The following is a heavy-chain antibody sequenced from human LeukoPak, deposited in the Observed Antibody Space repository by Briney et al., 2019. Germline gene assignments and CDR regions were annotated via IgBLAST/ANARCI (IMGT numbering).Heavy chain of an antibody. V-gene: IGHV3-23*01. CDR3: AKDRALLWFGELGWYFDL. J-gene: IGHJ2*01. CDR2: ISGSGHST. Sequence: PGGSLRLSCAASGFTFTGYAMSWVRQAPGKGLEWVSAISGSGHSTDYADSVKGRFTISRDNSKNTLYLQMNSLRAEDTAVYYCAKDRALLWFGELGWYFDLWGRGALVTVSS. CDR1: GFTFTGYA. D-gene: IGHD3-10*01.